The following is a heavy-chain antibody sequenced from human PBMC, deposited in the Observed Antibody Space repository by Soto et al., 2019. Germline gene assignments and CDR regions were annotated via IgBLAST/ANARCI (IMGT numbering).Heavy chain of an antibody. CDR2: ISGSGGST. D-gene: IGHD6-13*01. J-gene: IGHJ4*02. V-gene: IGHV3-23*01. CDR1: GFTFSSYA. CDR3: FIGGRSWKYYFDY. Sequence: GGSLRLSCAASGFTFSSYAMSWVRQAPGKGLEWVSAISGSGGSTYYADSVKGRFTISRDNSKNTLYLQMNSLRAEDTAVYYCFIGGRSWKYYFDYWCQAILVTVS.